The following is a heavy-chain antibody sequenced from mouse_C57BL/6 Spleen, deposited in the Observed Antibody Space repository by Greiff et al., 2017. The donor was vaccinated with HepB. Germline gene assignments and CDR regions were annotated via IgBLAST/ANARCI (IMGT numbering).Heavy chain of an antibody. CDR2: IYPGSGNT. D-gene: IGHD1-1*01. J-gene: IGHJ4*01. Sequence: VQLQQSGAELVRPGASVKLSCKASGYTFTDYYINWVKQRPGQGLEWIARIYPGSGNTYYNEKFKGKATLTAEKSSSTAYMQLSSLTSEDSAVYFCARDYYGSNYAMDYWGQGTSVTVSS. CDR3: ARDYYGSNYAMDY. CDR1: GYTFTDYY. V-gene: IGHV1-76*01.